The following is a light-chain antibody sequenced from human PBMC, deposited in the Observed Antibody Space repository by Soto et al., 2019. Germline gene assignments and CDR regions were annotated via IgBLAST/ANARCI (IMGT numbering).Light chain of an antibody. CDR1: QSVTSDS. J-gene: IGKJ2*01. Sequence: EIVLTQSPGTLSLSPGERATLSCRASQSVTSDSLAWYQQKPGQAPRLLLYGASNMATGIPDRFSGSGSGTDFTLTISSVEPEDFAVYSCQQYGSSPYTFGQGTKLEIK. CDR2: GAS. CDR3: QQYGSSPYT. V-gene: IGKV3-20*01.